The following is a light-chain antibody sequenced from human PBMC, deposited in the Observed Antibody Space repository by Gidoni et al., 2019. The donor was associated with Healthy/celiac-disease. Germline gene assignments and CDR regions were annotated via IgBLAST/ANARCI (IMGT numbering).Light chain of an antibody. V-gene: IGKV1-5*03. Sequence: DIQMTQSPSTLSASVGDRVTITCRASQSISSWLAWYQQKPGKAPKLLIYKAASLESGVPSRFSGSGSGTEFTLTISSLQPDDFATYYCQQYNSFGQGTKVEIK. J-gene: IGKJ1*01. CDR3: QQYNS. CDR2: KAA. CDR1: QSISSW.